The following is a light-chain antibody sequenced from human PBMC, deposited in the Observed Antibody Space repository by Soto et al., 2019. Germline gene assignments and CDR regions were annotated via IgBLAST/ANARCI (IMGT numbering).Light chain of an antibody. CDR1: RSISSW. CDR2: DAS. J-gene: IGKJ1*01. CDR3: QQYNSYSGT. V-gene: IGKV1-5*01. Sequence: DIQMTQSPSTLSASVGDRVTITCRASRSISSWLAWYQQKPGKAPKLLIYDASSLESGVPSRFSGSGSGTEFTLTISSLQPDDFATYYCQQYNSYSGTVGQGTKVDIK.